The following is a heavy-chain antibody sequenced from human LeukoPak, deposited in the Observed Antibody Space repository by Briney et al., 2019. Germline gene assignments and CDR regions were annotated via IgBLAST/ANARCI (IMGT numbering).Heavy chain of an antibody. Sequence: PGGSLRLSCVGSGFSFSGYWLDWVRQAPGEGLEWVANINQDVREENYVGSVKGQFTISRDHEKNSLYLQMNNLRVEDTAVYYCARGDFEMRYWGQGTLVTVSS. CDR3: ARGDFEMRY. CDR1: GFSFSGYW. V-gene: IGHV3-7*01. CDR2: INQDVREE. J-gene: IGHJ1*01. D-gene: IGHD3-9*01.